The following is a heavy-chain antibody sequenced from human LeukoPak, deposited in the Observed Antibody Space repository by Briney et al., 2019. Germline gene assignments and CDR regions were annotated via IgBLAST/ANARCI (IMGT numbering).Heavy chain of an antibody. V-gene: IGHV4-59*01. D-gene: IGHD4-23*01. CDR1: GGSISSYY. Sequence: SETLSLTCTVSGGSISSYYWSWIRQPPGKGLEWIGYIYYSGSTNYNPSLKSRVTISVDTSKNQFSLKLSSVTAADTAVYYCASQPGGKGIDYWGQGTLVTVSS. J-gene: IGHJ4*02. CDR3: ASQPGGKGIDY. CDR2: IYYSGST.